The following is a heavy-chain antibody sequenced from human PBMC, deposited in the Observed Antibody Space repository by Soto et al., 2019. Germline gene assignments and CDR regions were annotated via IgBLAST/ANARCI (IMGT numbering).Heavy chain of an antibody. D-gene: IGHD3-3*01. V-gene: IGHV4-31*03. CDR2: IYYSGST. J-gene: IGHJ4*02. CDR1: GGSISSGGYY. Sequence: SETLSLTCTVSGGSISSGGYYWSWIRQHPGKGLEWIGYIYYSGSTYYNPSLKSRVTISVDTSKNQFSLKLSSVTAADTAVYYCARGYYDFWSGSSPLDYWGQGTLVTVSS. CDR3: ARGYYDFWSGSSPLDY.